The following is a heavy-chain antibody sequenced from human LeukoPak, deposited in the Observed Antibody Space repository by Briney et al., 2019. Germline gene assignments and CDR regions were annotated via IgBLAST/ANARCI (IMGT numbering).Heavy chain of an antibody. J-gene: IGHJ4*02. CDR2: ISYDGSNK. CDR3: ARDYYDSSGYYQVSY. Sequence: GGSLRLSCAASGFTFSSYGMHWVRQAPGKGLEWVAVISYDGSNKDFADSLKGRFTISRDNSKNTLYLQMNSLRAGDTAVYYCARDYYDSSGYYQVSYWGQGTLVTVSS. V-gene: IGHV3-30*03. CDR1: GFTFSSYG. D-gene: IGHD3-22*01.